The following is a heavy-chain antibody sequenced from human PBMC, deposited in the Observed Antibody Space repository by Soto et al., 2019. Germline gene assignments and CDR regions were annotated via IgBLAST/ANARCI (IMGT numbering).Heavy chain of an antibody. Sequence: HPGGSLRLSCAASGFTFRSYWMTWVRQAPGKGLEWVANIKQDGSEKYYVDSVKGRFTISRDNAKNTLYLQMNSLRAEDTAVYYCAKISAVDFWGQGTIVTVSS. V-gene: IGHV3-7*01. CDR1: GFTFRSYW. CDR2: IKQDGSEK. D-gene: IGHD3-3*02. CDR3: AKISAVDF. J-gene: IGHJ3*01.